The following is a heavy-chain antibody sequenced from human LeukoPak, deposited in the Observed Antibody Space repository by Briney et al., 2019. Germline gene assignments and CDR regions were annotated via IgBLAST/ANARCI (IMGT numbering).Heavy chain of an antibody. V-gene: IGHV4-34*01. CDR3: ARDPIVGATLGLFDP. CDR2: INHSGST. CDR1: GGSFSGYY. J-gene: IGHJ5*02. Sequence: SETLSLTCAVYGGSFSGYYWSWIRQPPGKGLEWIGEINHSGSTNYNPSLKSRVTISVDTSKNQFSLKLSSVTAADTAVYYCARDPIVGATLGLFDPWGQGTLVTVSS. D-gene: IGHD1-26*01.